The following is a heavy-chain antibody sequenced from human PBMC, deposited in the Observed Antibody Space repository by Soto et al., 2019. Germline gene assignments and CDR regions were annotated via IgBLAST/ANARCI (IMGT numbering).Heavy chain of an antibody. CDR2: ISGSGGNT. D-gene: IGHD2-21*01. Sequence: EVELLESGGALVQPGGSLRLSCAVSGFIFSNYGMSWVRQAPEKGLEWVSAISGSGGNTYYADSVKGRFTISRDTSNNTLNLQMNNLRADDTALYYCAKYIVVAANYGLAVLGHWTTVTVSS. J-gene: IGHJ6*02. CDR1: GFIFSNYG. V-gene: IGHV3-23*01. CDR3: AKYIVVAANYGLAV.